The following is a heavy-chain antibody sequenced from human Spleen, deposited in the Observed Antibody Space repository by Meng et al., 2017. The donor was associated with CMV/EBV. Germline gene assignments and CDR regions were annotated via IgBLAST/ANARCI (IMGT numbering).Heavy chain of an antibody. CDR2: IFYSGGT. J-gene: IGHJ5*01. CDR1: SISGGYNY. Sequence: SISGGYNYWTWIRQPPGKRLEFIGYIFYSGGTYYNPSLKSRRNMSVDTSRNQFSLRLSSVTAADTAVYYCARTPITIFGVVTKGIDSWG. D-gene: IGHD3-3*01. CDR3: ARTPITIFGVVTKGIDS. V-gene: IGHV4-30-4*08.